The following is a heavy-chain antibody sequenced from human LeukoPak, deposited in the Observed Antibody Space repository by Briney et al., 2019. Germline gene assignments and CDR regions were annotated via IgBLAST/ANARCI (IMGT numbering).Heavy chain of an antibody. D-gene: IGHD6-13*01. Sequence: SETLSLTCTVSGGSISSSSYYWGWIRQPPGKGLEWIGSIYYSGSTYYNPSLKSRVTISVDTSKNQFSLKLSSVTAADTAVYYCARHRTAAGTLHNWFDPWGQGTLVTVSS. CDR1: GGSISSSSYY. J-gene: IGHJ5*02. CDR2: IYYSGST. CDR3: ARHRTAAGTLHNWFDP. V-gene: IGHV4-39*01.